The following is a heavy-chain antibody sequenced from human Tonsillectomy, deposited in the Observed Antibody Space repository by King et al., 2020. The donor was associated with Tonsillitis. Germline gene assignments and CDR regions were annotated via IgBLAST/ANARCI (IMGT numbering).Heavy chain of an antibody. V-gene: IGHV1-2*02. CDR2: INPTNGDT. J-gene: IGHJ1*01. CDR1: GDTFTGHF. CDR3: ATNAIASDSSAFRDFRH. Sequence: AQLVQSGAELRKPGASVTVSCRTSGDTFTGHFVHWVRQAPGQGLEWMGWINPTNGDTNYAQKFQGSVTLSGDVSSTTAYMGLSRLRPDDTAVYYCATNAIASDSSAFRDFRHWGQGTLVTVSS. D-gene: IGHD3-22*01.